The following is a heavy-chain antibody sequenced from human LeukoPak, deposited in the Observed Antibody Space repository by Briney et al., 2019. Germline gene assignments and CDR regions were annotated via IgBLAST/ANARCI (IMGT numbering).Heavy chain of an antibody. V-gene: IGHV3-21*01. CDR2: ISSSSSYI. CDR1: GFTFSSYS. D-gene: IGHD6-19*01. CDR3: ARGLLAVAGLNIDY. Sequence: GGSLRLSCAASGFTFSSYSMNWVRQAPGKGLEWVSSISSSSSYIYYADSVKGRFTISRDNAKNSLYLQMNSLRAEDTAVYYCARGLLAVAGLNIDYWGQETLVTVSS. J-gene: IGHJ4*02.